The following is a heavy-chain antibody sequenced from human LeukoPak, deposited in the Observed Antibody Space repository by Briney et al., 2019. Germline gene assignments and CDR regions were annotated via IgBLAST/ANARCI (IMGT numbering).Heavy chain of an antibody. V-gene: IGHV4-34*01. J-gene: IGHJ6*03. CDR2: INHSGST. CDR1: GGSFSGYY. D-gene: IGHD3-22*01. CDR3: ARGYYYDSSGYANRTPKRRYYYMDV. Sequence: KPSETLSLTCAVYGGSFSGYYWSWVRQPPGKGLEWIGEINHSGSTNYNPSLKSRVTISVDTSKNQFSLKLSSVPAADTAVYYCARGYYYDSSGYANRTPKRRYYYMDVWGKGTTVTVSS.